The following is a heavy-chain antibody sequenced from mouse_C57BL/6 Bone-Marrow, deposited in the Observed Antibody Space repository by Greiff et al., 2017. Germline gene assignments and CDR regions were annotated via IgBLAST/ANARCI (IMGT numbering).Heavy chain of an antibody. CDR1: GYTFTSYG. Sequence: VQLQESGAELARPGASVKLSCKASGYTFTSYGISWVKQRTGQGLEWIGEIYPRSGNTYYNEKFKGKATLTADKSSSTAYMELRSLTSEDSAFYFCARPCSYWYFDVWGTGTTVTVSS. CDR2: IYPRSGNT. V-gene: IGHV1-81*01. J-gene: IGHJ1*03. CDR3: ARPCSYWYFDV.